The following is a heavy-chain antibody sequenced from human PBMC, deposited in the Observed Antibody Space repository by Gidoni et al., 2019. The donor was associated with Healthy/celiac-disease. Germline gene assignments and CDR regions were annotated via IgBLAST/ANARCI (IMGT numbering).Heavy chain of an antibody. J-gene: IGHJ1*01. V-gene: IGHV1-69*04. CDR1: GGTFSSYA. CDR2: IIPILGIA. D-gene: IGHD6-13*01. CDR3: ARGPTSGSSSWYKAEYFQH. Sequence: QVQLVQSGAEVKKPGSSVKVSCKASGGTFSSYAISWVRQAPGQGLEWMGRIIPILGIANYAQKFQGRVTITADKSTSTAYMELSSLRSEDTAVYYCARGPTSGSSSWYKAEYFQHWGQGTLVTVSS.